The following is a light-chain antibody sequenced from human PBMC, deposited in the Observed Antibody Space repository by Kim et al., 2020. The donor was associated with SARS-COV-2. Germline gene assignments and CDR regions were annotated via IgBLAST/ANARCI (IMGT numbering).Light chain of an antibody. CDR2: QAS. J-gene: IGKJ1*01. V-gene: IGKV1-5*03. CDR3: QQYNSYSWT. Sequence: ASIVDRVTVAGRTSRNMGILLAWYQQRQGKAPNLLMYQASTLESGVPSRFSGSGSGTEFTLTISSLRPDDFATYYCQQYNSYSWTFGQGTKVDIK. CDR1: RNMGIL.